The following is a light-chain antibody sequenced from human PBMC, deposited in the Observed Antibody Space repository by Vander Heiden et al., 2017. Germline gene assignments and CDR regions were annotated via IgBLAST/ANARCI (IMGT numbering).Light chain of an antibody. J-gene: IGKJ1*01. CDR1: QSVSSN. CDR2: DAS. Sequence: EIVMTQSPATLSVSPGERATLSCRASQSVSSNLAWYQQKPGQAPRLLINDASTRATGIPARFSGSGSGTEFTLTISSLQSEDFAVYYCQQYHNWHPKTFGQGTKVETK. CDR3: QQYHNWHPKT. V-gene: IGKV3-15*01.